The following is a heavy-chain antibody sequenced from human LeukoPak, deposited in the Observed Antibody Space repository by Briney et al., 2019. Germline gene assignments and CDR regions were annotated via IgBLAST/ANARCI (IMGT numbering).Heavy chain of an antibody. D-gene: IGHD3-22*01. V-gene: IGHV3-30-3*01. J-gene: IGHJ4*02. CDR2: ISYDRSNK. Sequence: GGSLRLSCAASGFTFSSYAMHWVRQAPGKGLEWVAVISYDRSNKYYADSVKGRFTISRDNSKNTLYLQMNSLRAEDTAVYYCARDPTYYYDSSGRGHSTFDYWGQGTLVTVSS. CDR3: ARDPTYYYDSSGRGHSTFDY. CDR1: GFTFSSYA.